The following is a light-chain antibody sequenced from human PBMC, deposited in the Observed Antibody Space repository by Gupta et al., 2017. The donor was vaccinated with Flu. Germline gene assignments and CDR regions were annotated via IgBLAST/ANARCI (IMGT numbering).Light chain of an antibody. J-gene: IGLJ1*01. CDR3: SSYTSTSTFYV. V-gene: IGLV2-14*01. CDR2: DVS. CDR1: SSDVGRSDS. Sequence: QSALTQPASVSGSPGHSITISCTGTSSDVGRSDSVSWYQQYPGKAPKLLSYDVSSRPSGVSSRFSGSKSGNTDSLTISGLQAEDETDYFCSSYTSTSTFYVFGTGTKVTVI.